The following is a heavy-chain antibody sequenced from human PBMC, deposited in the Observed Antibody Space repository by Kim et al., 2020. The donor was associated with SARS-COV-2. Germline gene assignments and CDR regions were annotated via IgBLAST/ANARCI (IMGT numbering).Heavy chain of an antibody. Sequence: TLSLTCTVSGGSISSGSYYWSWIRQPAGKGLEWIGRIYTSGSTNYNPSLKSRVTISVDTSKNQFSLKLSSVTAADTAVYYCARGGYCSGGSCYRVIDYWGQGTLVTVSS. D-gene: IGHD2-15*01. CDR2: IYTSGST. J-gene: IGHJ4*02. CDR1: GGSISSGSYY. V-gene: IGHV4-61*02. CDR3: ARGGYCSGGSCYRVIDY.